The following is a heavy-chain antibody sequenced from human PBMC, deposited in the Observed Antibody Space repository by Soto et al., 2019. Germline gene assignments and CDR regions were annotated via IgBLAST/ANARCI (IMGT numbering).Heavy chain of an antibody. V-gene: IGHV3-53*05. J-gene: IGHJ5*02. Sequence: GESLKISCAASGFTVTSNNMVWVRQVPGRGLEWVAVVYSGGSTYYGDSVKGRFTISRDTAKNTMYLQMNNLRREDTAVYYCARTSKLWREIDPWGQRNPVTVSA. CDR3: ARTSKLWREIDP. D-gene: IGHD4-4*01. CDR2: VYSGGST. CDR1: GFTVTSNN.